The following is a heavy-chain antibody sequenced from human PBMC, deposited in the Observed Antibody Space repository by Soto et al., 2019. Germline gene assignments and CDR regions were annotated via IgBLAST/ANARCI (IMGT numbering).Heavy chain of an antibody. CDR3: ARPYDFWSGSGPFDY. J-gene: IGHJ4*02. CDR1: GYTFTSYA. Sequence: ASVKVSCKASGYTFTSYAMHWVRQAPGQGLEWMGWISAYNGNTNYAQKLQGRVTMTTDTSTSTAYMELRSLRSDDTDVYYCARPYDFWSGSGPFDYWGQGTLVTVSS. CDR2: ISAYNGNT. D-gene: IGHD3-3*01. V-gene: IGHV1-18*01.